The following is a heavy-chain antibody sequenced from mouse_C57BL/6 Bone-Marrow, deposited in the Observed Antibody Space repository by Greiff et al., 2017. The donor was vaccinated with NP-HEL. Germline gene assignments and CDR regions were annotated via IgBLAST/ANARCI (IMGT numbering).Heavy chain of an antibody. J-gene: IGHJ4*01. Sequence: EVQGVESGGGLVQSGRSLRLSCATSGFTFSDFYMEWVRQAPGKGLEWIAASRNKANDYTTEYSASVKGRFIVSRDTSQSILYLQMNALRAEDTAIYYCASRYGMDYWGQGTSVTVSS. CDR1: GFTFSDFY. V-gene: IGHV7-1*01. CDR2: SRNKANDYTT. CDR3: ASRYGMDY.